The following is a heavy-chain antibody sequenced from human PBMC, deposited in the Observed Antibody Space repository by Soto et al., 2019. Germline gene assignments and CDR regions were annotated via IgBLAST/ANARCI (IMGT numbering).Heavy chain of an antibody. D-gene: IGHD2-15*01. J-gene: IGHJ5*02. Sequence: QVQLQQWGAGLLKPSETLSLTCAVYGGSFSGYYWSWIRQPPGKGLEWIGEINHSGSTNCNPALKGRATISVDTSKNQFSLTLRSVTAADTAVYYCAREGRWSGRRWFDPWGQGTLVTVSS. CDR3: AREGRWSGRRWFDP. CDR1: GGSFSGYY. V-gene: IGHV4-34*01. CDR2: INHSGST.